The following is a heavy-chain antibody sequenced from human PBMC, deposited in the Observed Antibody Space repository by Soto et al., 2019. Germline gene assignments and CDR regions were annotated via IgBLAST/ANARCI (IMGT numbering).Heavy chain of an antibody. CDR1: GFTFSSYG. Sequence: QVQLVESGGGVVQPGRSLRLSCAASGFTFSSYGMHWVRQAPGKGLEWVAVISYDGSNKYYADSVKGRFTISRDNSKNTLYLQMNSLRAEDTAVYYCANLPGKYNDDAFDSWGQGTMVTVSS. CDR2: ISYDGSNK. J-gene: IGHJ3*02. D-gene: IGHD1-20*01. CDR3: ANLPGKYNDDAFDS. V-gene: IGHV3-30*18.